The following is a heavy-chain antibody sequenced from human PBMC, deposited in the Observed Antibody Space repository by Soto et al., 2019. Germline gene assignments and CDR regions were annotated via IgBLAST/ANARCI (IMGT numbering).Heavy chain of an antibody. CDR3: AHMRAAKFDY. D-gene: IGHD2-15*01. V-gene: IGHV2-5*02. CDR2: IYWDDDQ. CDR1: GVSLSTGGVG. J-gene: IGHJ4*02. Sequence: QITLKESGPTLVKPTQTLTLTCNVSGVSLSTGGVGVGWIRQPPGKALEWLALIYWDDDQRSSPSLKSRLTFTNDTSKNQVVLTMTNTDTEDTATYYCAHMRAAKFDYWGQRTLVTVYS.